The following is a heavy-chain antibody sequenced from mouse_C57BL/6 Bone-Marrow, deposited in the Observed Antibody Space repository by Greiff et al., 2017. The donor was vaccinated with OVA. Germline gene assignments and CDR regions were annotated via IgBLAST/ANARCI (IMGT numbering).Heavy chain of an antibody. J-gene: IGHJ3*01. CDR3: TRRTADPWFAY. V-gene: IGHV1-15*01. Sequence: VQLKQSGAELVRPGASVTLSCKASGYTFTDYEMHWVKQTPVHGLEWIGAIDPETGGTAYNQKFKGKAILTADKSSSTAYMELRSLTSEDSAVYYSTRRTADPWFAYRGKGTMVTVAA. D-gene: IGHD3-3*01. CDR2: IDPETGGT. CDR1: GYTFTDYE.